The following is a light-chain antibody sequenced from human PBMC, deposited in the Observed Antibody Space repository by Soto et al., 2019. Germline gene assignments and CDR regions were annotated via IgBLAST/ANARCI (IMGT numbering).Light chain of an antibody. J-gene: IGKJ1*01. Sequence: EILITQCPATLSVSPGERVTLSCRASQSLPRNLAWYQHKPGQSPRILIYGGSARETGIPARFSCGGSGAEYTRPISSLQSEDVAVDSCQQYDKWTRTFGQGTKVDIK. CDR1: QSLPRN. V-gene: IGKV3-15*01. CDR2: GGS. CDR3: QQYDKWTRT.